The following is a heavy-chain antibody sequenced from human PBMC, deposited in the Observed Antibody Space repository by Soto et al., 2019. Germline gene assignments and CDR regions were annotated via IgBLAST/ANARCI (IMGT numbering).Heavy chain of an antibody. D-gene: IGHD5-18*01. Sequence: EVQLVETGGGLIQPGGSLNLSCAASGFTVTSNYMNWVRQAPGKGLEWVSIIYSSGTTYYADSVKGRFTISRDKSKNTLYLQMRNLRAEDTAIYYCARVDTYDYYYAMDVWGQGTTVTVSS. V-gene: IGHV3-53*02. J-gene: IGHJ6*02. CDR1: GFTVTSNY. CDR2: IYSSGTT. CDR3: ARVDTYDYYYAMDV.